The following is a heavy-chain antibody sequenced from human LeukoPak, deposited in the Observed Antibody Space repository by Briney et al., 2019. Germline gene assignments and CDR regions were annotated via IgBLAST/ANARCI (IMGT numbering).Heavy chain of an antibody. CDR2: IWYDGSNK. D-gene: IGHD3-3*01. CDR3: ARGRYDFWSGPRAYYFDY. Sequence: PGGSLRLSCAASGFTFSSYGMHWVRQAPGTGLEWVAVIWYDGSNKYYADSVKGRFTISRDNSKNTLYLQMNSLRAEDTAIYYCARGRYDFWSGPRAYYFDYWGQGTLVTVSS. J-gene: IGHJ4*02. V-gene: IGHV3-33*01. CDR1: GFTFSSYG.